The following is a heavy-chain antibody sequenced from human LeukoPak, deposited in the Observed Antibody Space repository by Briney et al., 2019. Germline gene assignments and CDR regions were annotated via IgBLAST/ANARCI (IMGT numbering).Heavy chain of an antibody. D-gene: IGHD6-19*01. V-gene: IGHV3-9*01. CDR2: ISWNSGSI. Sequence: GRSLRLSCAASGFTFDDYAMHWVRQAPGKGLEWVSGISWNSGSIGYADSVKGRFTISRDSAKNSLYLQMNSLRAEDTALYYCAKDLRRFGGIAVAGSDYWGQGTLVTVSS. CDR1: GFTFDDYA. J-gene: IGHJ4*02. CDR3: AKDLRRFGGIAVAGSDY.